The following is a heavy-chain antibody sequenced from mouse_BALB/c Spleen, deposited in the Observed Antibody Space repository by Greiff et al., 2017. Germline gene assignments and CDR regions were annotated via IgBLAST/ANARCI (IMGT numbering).Heavy chain of an antibody. J-gene: IGHJ2*01. V-gene: IGHV1-63*02. D-gene: IGHD1-1*02. CDR2: IYPGGGYT. CDR3: ARYSGNVRYYFDY. CDR1: GYTFTNYW. Sequence: VQLQQSGAELVRPGTSVKISCKASGYTFTNYWLGWVKQRPGHGLEWIGDIYPGGGYTNYNEKFKGKATLTADTSSSTAYMQLSSLTSEDSAVYFCARYSGNVRYYFDYWGQGTTLTVSS.